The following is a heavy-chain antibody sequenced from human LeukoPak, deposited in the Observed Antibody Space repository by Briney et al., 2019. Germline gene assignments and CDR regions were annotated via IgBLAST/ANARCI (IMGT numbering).Heavy chain of an antibody. V-gene: IGHV3-11*04. Sequence: GGSLRLSCAASGFTFSDYYMSWIRQAPGKGLEWVSYISSSGSTIYYADSVKGRFTISRDNAKNSLYLQMNSLRAEDTAVYYCASSGSIDDSYFDYWGQGTLATVSS. J-gene: IGHJ4*02. D-gene: IGHD3-22*01. CDR1: GFTFSDYY. CDR3: ASSGSIDDSYFDY. CDR2: ISSSGSTI.